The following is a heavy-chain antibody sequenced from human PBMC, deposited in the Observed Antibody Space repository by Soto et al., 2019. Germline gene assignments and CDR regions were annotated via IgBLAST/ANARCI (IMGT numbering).Heavy chain of an antibody. CDR3: ARDLDSGYDYGFDY. Sequence: QVQLVESGGGVVQPGRSLRLSCAASGFTFSSYGMHWVRQAPGKGLEWVAVIWYDGSNKYYADSVKGRFTISRDNSKNTLYLQMNSLRAEDTAVYYCARDLDSGYDYGFDYWGQGTLVTVSS. V-gene: IGHV3-33*01. CDR2: IWYDGSNK. J-gene: IGHJ4*02. D-gene: IGHD5-12*01. CDR1: GFTFSSYG.